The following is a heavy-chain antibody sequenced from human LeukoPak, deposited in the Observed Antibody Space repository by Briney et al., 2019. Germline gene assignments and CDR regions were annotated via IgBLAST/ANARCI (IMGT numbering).Heavy chain of an antibody. J-gene: IGHJ3*02. CDR1: GGSISSNAW. CDR2: VYHSGST. D-gene: IGHD3-22*01. Sequence: SETLSLTCAVSGGSISSNAWWSCVRQPPGKGLEWIGEVYHSGSTNYNSFLKSRVTISVDKSKNQFSLKLTSATAADTAVYYCARGDYYYDSTDLGAFDIWGQGTMVTVSS. CDR3: ARGDYYYDSTDLGAFDI. V-gene: IGHV4-4*02.